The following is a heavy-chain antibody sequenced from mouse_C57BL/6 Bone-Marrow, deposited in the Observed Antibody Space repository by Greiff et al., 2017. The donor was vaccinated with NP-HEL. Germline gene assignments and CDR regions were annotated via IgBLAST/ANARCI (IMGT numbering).Heavy chain of an antibody. CDR2: ISNGGGST. J-gene: IGHJ3*01. V-gene: IGHV5-12*01. CDR3: ARGGWLGAY. D-gene: IGHD1-1*02. CDR1: GFTFSDYY. Sequence: EVKLVESGGGLVQPGGSLKLSCAASGFTFSDYYMYWVRQTPEKRLEWVAYISNGGGSTYSPDTVKGRFTISRDNAKNTLYLQMSRLKSEDTAMYYCARGGWLGAYWGQGTLVTVSA.